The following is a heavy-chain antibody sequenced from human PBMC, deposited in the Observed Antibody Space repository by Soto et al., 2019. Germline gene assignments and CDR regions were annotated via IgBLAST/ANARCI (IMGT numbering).Heavy chain of an antibody. CDR1: GYTFTGYY. Sequence: AASVKVSCKASGYTFTGYYMHWVRQAPGQGLEWMGWINPNSGGTNYAQKFQGWVTMTRDTSISTAYMELSRLRSDDTAVYYCAREGSGSYYYGMDVWGQGTTVTVSS. CDR3: AREGSGSYYYGMDV. J-gene: IGHJ6*02. D-gene: IGHD1-26*01. V-gene: IGHV1-2*04. CDR2: INPNSGGT.